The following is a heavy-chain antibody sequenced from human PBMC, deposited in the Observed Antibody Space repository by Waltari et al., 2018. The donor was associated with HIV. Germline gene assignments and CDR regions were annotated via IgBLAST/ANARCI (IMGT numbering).Heavy chain of an antibody. Sequence: VQLLESGGGLIQPGVSLRLSCAASGFTVITNYLVVVRQTPGEGVGGFTLMTDNGETFFADVVKGSVSNSRETAMNMVDLQMNSLRDEDTAVYYCVRERNTIKTTSYYFDFWGQGTLVTVSS. CDR1: GFTVITNY. CDR3: VRERNTIKTTSYYFDF. V-gene: IGHV3-66*01. D-gene: IGHD1-1*01. J-gene: IGHJ4*02. CDR2: MTDNGET.